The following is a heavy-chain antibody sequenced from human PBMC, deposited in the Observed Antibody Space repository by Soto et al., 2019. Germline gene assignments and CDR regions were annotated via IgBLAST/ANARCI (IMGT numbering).Heavy chain of an antibody. CDR1: GGSISSYY. Sequence: PSETLSPTCTVSGGSISSYYWSWIRQPPGKGLEWIGYIYYSGSTNYNPSLKSRVTISVDTSKNQFSLKLSSVTAADTAVYYCARVPSGWGGVRYYFAYWGQGTLVTVSS. J-gene: IGHJ4*02. CDR3: ARVPSGWGGVRYYFAY. D-gene: IGHD6-19*01. V-gene: IGHV4-59*01. CDR2: IYYSGST.